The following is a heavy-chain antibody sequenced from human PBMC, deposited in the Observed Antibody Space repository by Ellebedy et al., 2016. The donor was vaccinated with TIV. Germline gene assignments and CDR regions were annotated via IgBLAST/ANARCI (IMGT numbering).Heavy chain of an antibody. CDR1: GFNFSIYG. Sequence: PGGSLRLSCAASGFNFSIYGMHWVRQTPNKGLEWVAFISTNGREKYYIDSVKGRFTISRDISKNPLYRQMNSLRVDDTAVYYCAEEGGSSRGASGMDVWGQGTAVVVSS. J-gene: IGHJ6*02. D-gene: IGHD6-6*01. V-gene: IGHV3-30*18. CDR3: AEEGGSSRGASGMDV. CDR2: ISTNGREK.